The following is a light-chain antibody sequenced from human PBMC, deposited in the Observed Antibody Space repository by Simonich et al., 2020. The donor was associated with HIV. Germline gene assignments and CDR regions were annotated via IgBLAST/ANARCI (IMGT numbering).Light chain of an antibody. CDR2: GAS. Sequence: EIVMTQSPATLSVSPGERATLSCRASQSVSSNLAWYQQKPGQAPRLLIYGASTRATGFPARFSGSASGTEFTLTISSLQSEDFALYYCQQYRKLWTFGQGTKVEIK. J-gene: IGKJ1*01. CDR3: QQYRKLWT. CDR1: QSVSSN. V-gene: IGKV3-15*01.